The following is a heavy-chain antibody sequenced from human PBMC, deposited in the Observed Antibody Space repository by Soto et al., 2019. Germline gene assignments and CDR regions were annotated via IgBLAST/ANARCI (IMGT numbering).Heavy chain of an antibody. J-gene: IGHJ6*02. V-gene: IGHV4-59*01. CDR1: GGAISSYY. D-gene: IGHD1-1*01. CDR3: TRDLDIGHRGXXXXNV. CDR2: VYFSGST. Sequence: PSETLSLTCTISGGAISSYYWSWIRQTPGKGLEWIGYVYFSGSTNYNPSLKSRVLISIDTSQNQFSLKLNSVTAADTAVYYCTRDLDIGHRGXXXXNVWGQGKTVTVSS.